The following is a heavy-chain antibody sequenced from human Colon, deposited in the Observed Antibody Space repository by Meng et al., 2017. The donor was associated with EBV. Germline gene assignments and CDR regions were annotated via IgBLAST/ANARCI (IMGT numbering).Heavy chain of an antibody. D-gene: IGHD5-18*01. Sequence: QGQLQESGPGLVKPSETPSRTCAVSCGSISSVYWWTWVRQSPGKGLEWIGKIYHSGSTNYNPSLKSRVTISVDKSKNQFSLKLTSVTAADTAVYYCARGGYYSFDYWGQRTLVTVSS. CDR3: ARGGYYSFDY. CDR1: CGSISSVYW. CDR2: IYHSGST. V-gene: IGHV4-4*02. J-gene: IGHJ4*02.